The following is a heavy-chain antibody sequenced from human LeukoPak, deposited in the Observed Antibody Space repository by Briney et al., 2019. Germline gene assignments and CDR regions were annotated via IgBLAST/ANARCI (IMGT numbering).Heavy chain of an antibody. V-gene: IGHV3-74*01. J-gene: IGHJ4*02. D-gene: IGHD6-13*01. CDR2: INSDGRST. CDR1: GFTFSRYW. Sequence: GGSLRLSCVASGFTFSRYWMHWVRQAPGKGLVWVSRINSDGRSTNYADSVKGRFTISRDNSKNTLYLQMNSLRAEDTAVYYCATGSNWYFDYWGQGTLVTVSS. CDR3: ATGSNWYFDY.